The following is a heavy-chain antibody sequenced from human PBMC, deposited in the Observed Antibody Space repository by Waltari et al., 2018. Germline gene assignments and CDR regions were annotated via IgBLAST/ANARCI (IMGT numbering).Heavy chain of an antibody. J-gene: IGHJ2*01. D-gene: IGHD4-17*01. CDR1: GYSISSGYY. V-gene: IGHV4-38-2*02. Sequence: QVQLQESGPGLVKPSETLSLTCAVSGYSISSGYYWGWIRQPPGKGLEWIGSIYYSGSPYYNPSRKSRVTISVDTSKNQFSLKLSSVTAADTAVYYCAREPRGSDGDYVVDWYFDLWGRGTLVTVSS. CDR3: AREPRGSDGDYVVDWYFDL. CDR2: IYYSGSP.